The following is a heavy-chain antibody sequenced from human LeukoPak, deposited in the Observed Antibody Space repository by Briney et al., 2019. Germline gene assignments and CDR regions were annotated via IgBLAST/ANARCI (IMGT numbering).Heavy chain of an antibody. CDR3: TGTDVDTAMVRLGSMDV. Sequence: GGSLRLSCAASGFTFSGSAMHWVRQASGKGLEWVGRIRSKANSYATAYAASVKGRFTISRDDSKNTAYLQMNSLKTEDTAVYYCTGTDVDTAMVRLGSMDVWGQGTTVTVSS. V-gene: IGHV3-73*01. J-gene: IGHJ6*02. D-gene: IGHD5-18*01. CDR1: GFTFSGSA. CDR2: IRSKANSYAT.